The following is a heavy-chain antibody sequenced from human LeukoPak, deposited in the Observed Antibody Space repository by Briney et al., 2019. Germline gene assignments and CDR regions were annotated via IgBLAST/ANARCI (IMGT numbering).Heavy chain of an antibody. CDR2: ISSSGNST. CDR3: ARDGGSSWYFDY. Sequence: GGSLRLSCVASGFTFSDYYMSWIRQAPGKGLEWVSYISSSGNSTYYSDSVRGRFTISRDNAKNSLHLQMNSLRAEDTAVYYCARDGGSSWYFDYWGQGTLATVSS. D-gene: IGHD6-13*01. V-gene: IGHV3-11*04. J-gene: IGHJ4*02. CDR1: GFTFSDYY.